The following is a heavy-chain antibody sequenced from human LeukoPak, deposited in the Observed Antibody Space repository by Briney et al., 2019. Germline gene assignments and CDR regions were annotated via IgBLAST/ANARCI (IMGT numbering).Heavy chain of an antibody. J-gene: IGHJ6*04. CDR1: GFTFNDSY. V-gene: IGHV3-11*04. D-gene: IGHD3-10*02. Sequence: GGSLRLSCAASGFTFNDSYMTWVRQAPGKGLEWISYISPRGTTIYYADSVKGRFTISRDKAKNSLYLQMNSLRAEDTAVYYCAELGITMIGGVWGKGTTVTISS. CDR3: AELGITMIGGV. CDR2: ISPRGTTI.